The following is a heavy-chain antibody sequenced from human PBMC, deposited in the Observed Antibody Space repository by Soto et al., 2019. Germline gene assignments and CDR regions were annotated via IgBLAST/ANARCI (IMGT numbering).Heavy chain of an antibody. J-gene: IGHJ4*02. V-gene: IGHV4-39*01. D-gene: IGHD2-15*01. CDR2: IYYSGST. Sequence: SETLSLTCTVSGGSISSSSYYWGWIRQPPGKGLEWIGSIYYSGSTYYNPSLKSRVTISVDTSKNQFSLKLSSVTAADTAVYYCARLGVVVVAVDYWGQGTLVTVSS. CDR3: ARLGVVVVAVDY. CDR1: GGSISSSSYY.